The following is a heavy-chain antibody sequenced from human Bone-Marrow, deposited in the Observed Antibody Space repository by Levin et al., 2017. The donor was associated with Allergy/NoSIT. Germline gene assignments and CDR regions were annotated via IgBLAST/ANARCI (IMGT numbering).Heavy chain of an antibody. CDR2: IVPTFATA. Sequence: KISCKTSGGTFNTYAITWVRQAPGQGLEWMGGIVPTFATADYAEKFQDRVTITADESTDTIYMELSNLRSEDTAVYYCARAPPTYDSSGYYLPYWGQGTLVIVSS. D-gene: IGHD3-22*01. J-gene: IGHJ4*02. CDR3: ARAPPTYDSSGYYLPY. V-gene: IGHV1-69*01. CDR1: GGTFNTYA.